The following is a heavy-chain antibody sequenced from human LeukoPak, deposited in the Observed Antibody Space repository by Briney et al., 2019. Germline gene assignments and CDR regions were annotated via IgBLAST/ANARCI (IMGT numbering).Heavy chain of an antibody. CDR1: GFTFSSYW. V-gene: IGHV3-7*01. CDR2: IKQDGSEK. Sequence: PGGSLRLSCAASGFTFSSYWMSWVRQAPGKGLEWEANIKQDGSEKYYVDSVKGRFTISRDNAKNSLYLQMNSLRAEDTAVYYCAKPYYYDSSGYPKEYFQHWGQGTLVTVSS. CDR3: AKPYYYDSSGYPKEYFQH. D-gene: IGHD3-22*01. J-gene: IGHJ1*01.